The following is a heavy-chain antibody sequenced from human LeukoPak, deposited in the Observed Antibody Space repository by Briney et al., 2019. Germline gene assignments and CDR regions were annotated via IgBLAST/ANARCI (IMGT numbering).Heavy chain of an antibody. V-gene: IGHV1-69*04. J-gene: IGHJ4*02. CDR1: VGTFSNYA. CDR3: ARDRAVAGRGDFDY. CDR2: IIPILDIA. Sequence: SVKVSCKASVGTFSNYAISWVRQAPGQGLEWMGRIIPILDIANYAQKFQGRVTVTADKSTSTAYMELSSLRSEDTAVYHCARDRAVAGRGDFDYWGQGTLVTVSS. D-gene: IGHD6-19*01.